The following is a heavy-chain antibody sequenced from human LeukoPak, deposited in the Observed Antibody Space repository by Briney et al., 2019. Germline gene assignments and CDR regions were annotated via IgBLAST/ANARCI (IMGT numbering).Heavy chain of an antibody. CDR3: ARGSNWFDT. CDR2: TNHSGST. Sequence: SQTLSLTCAVYGGSFGSYYWSWVRQPPGKWREWIGETNHSGSTNYNPSLKSRVTISVGTSKNQFSLKLSSVTAADTAVYYCARGSNWFDTWGQGTLVTVSS. J-gene: IGHJ5*02. V-gene: IGHV4-34*01. CDR1: GGSFGSYY.